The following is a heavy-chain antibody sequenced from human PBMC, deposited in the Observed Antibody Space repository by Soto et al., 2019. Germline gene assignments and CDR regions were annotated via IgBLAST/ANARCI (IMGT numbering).Heavy chain of an antibody. J-gene: IGHJ4*02. D-gene: IGHD3-16*01. V-gene: IGHV4-61*01. CDR1: GASVSKTKYF. CDR3: ARGGIMSPHHCFAY. Sequence: ETLSLTCTVSGASVSKTKYFWSWIRQPPGKGLAWIGSVSYTGTTDYNPYFKSRVTMSIDPTKNQFSLKVHSVTAAVAAVYFYARGGIMSPHHCFAYWGQGARVTVCS. CDR2: VSYTGTT.